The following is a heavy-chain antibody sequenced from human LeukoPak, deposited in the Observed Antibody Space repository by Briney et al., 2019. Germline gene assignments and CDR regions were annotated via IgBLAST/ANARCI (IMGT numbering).Heavy chain of an antibody. CDR3: ARGGYYPDRAFNI. V-gene: IGHV4-59*01. J-gene: IGHJ3*02. D-gene: IGHD2-8*01. Sequence: SETLSLTRTVSGGSISSYYWSWIRQPPGKGLEWIGYIYYSGSTNYNPSLKSRVTISVDTSKNQFSLKLSSVTAADTAVYYCARGGYYPDRAFNIWGQGTMVTVSS. CDR2: IYYSGST. CDR1: GGSISSYY.